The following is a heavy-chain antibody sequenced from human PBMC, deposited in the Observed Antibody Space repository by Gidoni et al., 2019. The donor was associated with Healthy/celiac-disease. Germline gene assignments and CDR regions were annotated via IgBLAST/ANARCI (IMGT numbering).Heavy chain of an antibody. CDR2: ISSSSSYT. CDR3: ARDSGYSGYVRYYYYMDV. CDR1: GFTFSDYY. D-gene: IGHD5-12*01. V-gene: IGHV3-11*05. Sequence: QVQLVESGRGLVKPGGSLRLSGAASGFTFSDYYMSWIRQAPGKGLELVSYISSSSSYTNYADSVKGRFTISRDNAKNSLYLQMNSLRAEDTAVYYCARDSGYSGYVRYYYYMDVWGKGTTVTVSS. J-gene: IGHJ6*03.